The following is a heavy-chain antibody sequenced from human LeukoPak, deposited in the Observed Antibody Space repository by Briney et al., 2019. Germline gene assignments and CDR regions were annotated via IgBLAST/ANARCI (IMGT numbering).Heavy chain of an antibody. Sequence: GGSLRLSCAASGFTFSSAWMTWVRQAPGKGPEWVALISFDGSQKYYADSVKGRFTISRDNSKSTVYLQMNSLRVEDAAVYYCSKDLTSDFGGDLDPWGQGTLVTVSS. CDR3: SKDLTSDFGGDLDP. V-gene: IGHV3-30*02. D-gene: IGHD3-10*01. CDR2: ISFDGSQK. J-gene: IGHJ5*02. CDR1: GFTFSSAW.